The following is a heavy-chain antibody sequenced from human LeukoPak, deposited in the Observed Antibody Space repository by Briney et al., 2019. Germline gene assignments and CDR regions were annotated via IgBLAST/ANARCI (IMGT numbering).Heavy chain of an antibody. CDR2: IWYDGSNK. CDR1: GFTFSSYG. Sequence: PGGSLRLSCAASGFTFSSYGMHWVRQAPGKGQEWEAVIWYDGSNKYYADSVKGRFTISRDNSKNTLYLQMNSLRAEDTAVYYCAREYYYGSGSYTSYFDYWGQGTLVTVSS. V-gene: IGHV3-33*01. J-gene: IGHJ4*02. CDR3: AREYYYGSGSYTSYFDY. D-gene: IGHD3-10*01.